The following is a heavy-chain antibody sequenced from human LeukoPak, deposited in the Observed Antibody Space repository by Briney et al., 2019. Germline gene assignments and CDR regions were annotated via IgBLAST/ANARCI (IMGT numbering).Heavy chain of an antibody. CDR1: GYTFTGYY. V-gene: IGHV1-2*02. CDR2: INPNSGGT. CDR3: ARGALIVGAPYDAFDI. J-gene: IGHJ3*02. Sequence: GASVKVSCKASGYTFTGYYMHWVRQAPGQGLEWMGWINPNSGGTNYAQKFQGRVTMTRDTSISTAYMELSRLRSDDTAVYYCARGALIVGAPYDAFDIWGQGTMVTVSS. D-gene: IGHD1-26*01.